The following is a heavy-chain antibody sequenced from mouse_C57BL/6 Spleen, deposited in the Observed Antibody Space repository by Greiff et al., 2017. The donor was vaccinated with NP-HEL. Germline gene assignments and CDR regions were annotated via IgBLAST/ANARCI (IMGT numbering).Heavy chain of an antibody. D-gene: IGHD2-1*01. Sequence: QVQLQQSGAELVRPGTSVKLSCKASGYTFTSYWMHWVKQRPGQGLEWIGVIDPSDSYTNYNQKFKGKATLTVDTSSSTAYMQLSSLTSEDSAVYYCARRGNYGNWFAYWGQGTLVTVSA. CDR2: IDPSDSYT. CDR1: GYTFTSYW. V-gene: IGHV1-59*01. J-gene: IGHJ3*01. CDR3: ARRGNYGNWFAY.